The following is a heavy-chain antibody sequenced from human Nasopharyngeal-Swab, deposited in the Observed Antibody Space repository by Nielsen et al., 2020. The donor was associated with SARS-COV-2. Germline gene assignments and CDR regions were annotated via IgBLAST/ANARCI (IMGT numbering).Heavy chain of an antibody. J-gene: IGHJ6*03. V-gene: IGHV1-18*01. CDR1: GYTFTSYG. Sequence: ASVKVSCKASGYTFTSYGISWVRQAPGQGLEWMGWISAYNGNTNYAQKLQGRVTMTTDTSTSTAYMELRSLRSDDTAVYYCARDLTWDWNGPDYYYYMDVWGKGTTVTVSS. D-gene: IGHD1-1*01. CDR2: ISAYNGNT. CDR3: ARDLTWDWNGPDYYYYMDV.